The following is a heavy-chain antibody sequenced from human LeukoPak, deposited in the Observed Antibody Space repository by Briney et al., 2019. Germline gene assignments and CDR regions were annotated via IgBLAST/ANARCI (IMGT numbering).Heavy chain of an antibody. CDR2: IKGDGSGI. Sequence: GGSLRLSCAASGFTFRSYWMFWVRQGPGEGLVWVSRIKGDGSGISYADSVQGRFIISRDNAKNTLYLQMNSLRAEDTAVYYCTRGALPGGFDLGGRGTLVTVS. CDR1: GFTFRSYW. J-gene: IGHJ2*01. D-gene: IGHD3-10*01. CDR3: TRGALPGGFDL. V-gene: IGHV3-74*01.